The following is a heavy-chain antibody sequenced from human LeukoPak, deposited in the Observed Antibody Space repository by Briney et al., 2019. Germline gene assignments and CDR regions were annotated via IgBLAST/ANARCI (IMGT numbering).Heavy chain of an antibody. J-gene: IGHJ4*02. CDR2: INHSGST. D-gene: IGHD3-22*01. Sequence: PSETLSLTCAVYGGSFSGYYWSWIRQPPGKGLEWIGEINHSGSTNYNPSLKSRVTISVDTSKNQFSPKLSSVTAADTAVYYCASRNSSGYYYYYYFDYWGQGTLVTVSS. CDR3: ASRNSSGYYYYYYFDY. V-gene: IGHV4-34*01. CDR1: GGSFSGYY.